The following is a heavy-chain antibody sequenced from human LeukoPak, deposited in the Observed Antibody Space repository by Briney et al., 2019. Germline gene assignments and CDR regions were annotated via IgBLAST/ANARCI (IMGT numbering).Heavy chain of an antibody. CDR1: GGSISSSSYY. D-gene: IGHD2-15*01. V-gene: IGHV4-39*07. CDR3: ARSSPGGSVVVAACFDY. Sequence: SETLSLTCTVSGGSISSSSYYWGWIRQPPGKGLEWIGSIYYSGSTNYNPSLKSRVTISVDTSKNQFSLKLSSVTAADTAVYYCARSSPGGSVVVAACFDYWGRGTLVTVSS. CDR2: IYYSGST. J-gene: IGHJ4*02.